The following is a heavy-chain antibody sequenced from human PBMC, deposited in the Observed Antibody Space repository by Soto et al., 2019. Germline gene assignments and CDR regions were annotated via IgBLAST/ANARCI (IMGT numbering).Heavy chain of an antibody. Sequence: GASVKVSCKASGYTFTSYGISWVRQAPGQGLEWMGWISAYNGNTNYAQKLQGRVTMTTDTSTSTAYMEMNSLRAEDTAVYYCARIPGRYHFDYWGQGTLVTVSS. J-gene: IGHJ4*02. CDR2: ISAYNGNT. CDR1: GYTFTSYG. V-gene: IGHV1-18*01. CDR3: ARIPGRYHFDY. D-gene: IGHD1-26*01.